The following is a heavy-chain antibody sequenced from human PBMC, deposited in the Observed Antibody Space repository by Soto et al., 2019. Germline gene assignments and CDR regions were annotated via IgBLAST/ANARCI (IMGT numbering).Heavy chain of an antibody. CDR1: GFAFSSYG. CDR2: IWYDGSNK. CDR3: AREMYDFWSGLLPGY. D-gene: IGHD3-3*01. Sequence: GESLKISCVASGFAFSSYGMHWVRQAPGKGLEWVAVIWYDGSNKYYADSVKGRFTISRDNSKNTLYLQMNSLRAEDTAVYYCAREMYDFWSGLLPGYWGQGTLVTVSS. V-gene: IGHV3-33*01. J-gene: IGHJ4*02.